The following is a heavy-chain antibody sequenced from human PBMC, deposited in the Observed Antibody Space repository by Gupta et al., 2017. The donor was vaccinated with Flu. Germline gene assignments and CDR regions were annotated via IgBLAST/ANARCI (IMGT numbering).Heavy chain of an antibody. CDR2: ISSDTANT. Sequence: QVQLVESGGGLVKPGGSLRLSCAASGFTLSDYYMSWVRQAPGKGLEWVSYISSDTANTLFADSVKGRFSISRDDAGNSFYLQMNNLRDDDTAVYYCARGGPGRYSGSFLDKWGQGALVTVSS. V-gene: IGHV3-11*05. J-gene: IGHJ4*02. D-gene: IGHD1-26*01. CDR1: GFTLSDYY. CDR3: ARGGPGRYSGSFLDK.